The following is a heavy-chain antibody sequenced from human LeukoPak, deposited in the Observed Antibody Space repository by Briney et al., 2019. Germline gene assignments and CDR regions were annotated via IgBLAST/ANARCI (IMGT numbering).Heavy chain of an antibody. Sequence: SETLSLTCTVSGGSISSSNYYWGWIRQPPGKGAGGVGRYYYSGSTYYNPSLKSRVTISVDTSKNQFSLKLSSVTAADTAVYYCARDREWGLYYYGMDVWGQGTTVTVSS. V-gene: IGHV4-39*07. J-gene: IGHJ6*02. D-gene: IGHD3-3*01. CDR3: ARDREWGLYYYGMDV. CDR1: GGSISSSNYY. CDR2: YYYSGST.